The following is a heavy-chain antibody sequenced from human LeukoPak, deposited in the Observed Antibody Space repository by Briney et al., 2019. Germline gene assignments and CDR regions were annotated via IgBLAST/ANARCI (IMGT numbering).Heavy chain of an antibody. CDR3: ARENWYLDY. CDR1: GFTFSKNW. V-gene: IGHV3-74*01. Sequence: TGGSLRLSCAASGFTFSKNWMHWVRQVPGKGLVWVSRINTDGSSTGYADSVKGRFTISRDNAKNTLYLQMSSLRAEDTAVCYCARENWYLDYWGQGTLVTVSS. CDR2: INTDGSST. D-gene: IGHD1-1*01. J-gene: IGHJ4*02.